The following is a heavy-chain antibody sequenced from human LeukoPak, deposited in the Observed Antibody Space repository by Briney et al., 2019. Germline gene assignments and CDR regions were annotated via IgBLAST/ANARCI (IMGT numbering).Heavy chain of an antibody. CDR1: GYTFTGYY. V-gene: IGHV1-46*01. CDR2: INPSGGST. J-gene: IGHJ6*02. Sequence: ASVKVSCKASGYTFTGYYMHWVRQAPGQGLEWMGIINPSGGSTSYAQKFQGRVTMTRDTSTSTVYMELSSLRSEDTAVYYCARESYYDSSGFYYYYGMDVWGQGTTVTVSS. D-gene: IGHD3-22*01. CDR3: ARESYYDSSGFYYYYGMDV.